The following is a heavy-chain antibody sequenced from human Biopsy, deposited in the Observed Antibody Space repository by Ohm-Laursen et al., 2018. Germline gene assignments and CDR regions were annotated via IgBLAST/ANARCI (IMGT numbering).Heavy chain of an antibody. CDR1: GFTFSSYS. CDR3: ASDRDSSGSFRWNH. CDR2: IWYDGSKK. Sequence: RSLRLSCAASGFTFSSYSMNWVRQAPGKGLEWVAVIWYDGSKKYYADSVKGRFTITRDNSKNTLYLQMNSLRAEDTAVYYCASDRDSSGSFRWNHWGQGTLVTVSS. J-gene: IGHJ5*02. V-gene: IGHV3-33*08. D-gene: IGHD6-19*01.